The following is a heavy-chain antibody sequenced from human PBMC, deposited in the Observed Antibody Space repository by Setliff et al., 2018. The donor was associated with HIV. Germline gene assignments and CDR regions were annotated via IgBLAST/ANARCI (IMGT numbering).Heavy chain of an antibody. CDR3: ATSYGSGVAPFDY. CDR1: GFSFSDSH. D-gene: IGHD3-10*01. CDR2: ISTTSSNT. J-gene: IGHJ4*02. Sequence: GGSLRLSCAASGFSFSDSHMTWIRQAPGKGLEWVSYISTTSSNTNYADSVKGRFTISRDNPTNTAYLRLSGLTSDDTAIYYCATSYGSGVAPFDYWGQGTLVTVSS. V-gene: IGHV3-11*03.